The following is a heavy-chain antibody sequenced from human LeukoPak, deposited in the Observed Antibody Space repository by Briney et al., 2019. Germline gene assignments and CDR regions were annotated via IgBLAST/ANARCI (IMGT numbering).Heavy chain of an antibody. CDR1: GGSFSGYY. V-gene: IGHV4-34*01. CDR3: ARSAYCGGDCSLNLEY. D-gene: IGHD2-21*02. J-gene: IGHJ4*02. CDR2: INHSGST. Sequence: SETLSLTCAVYGGSFSGYYWSWIRQPPGKGLEWIGEINHSGSTNYNPSLKSRVTISVDTSKNQFSLKLSSVTAADTAVYYCARSAYCGGDCSLNLEYRGQGTLVTVSS.